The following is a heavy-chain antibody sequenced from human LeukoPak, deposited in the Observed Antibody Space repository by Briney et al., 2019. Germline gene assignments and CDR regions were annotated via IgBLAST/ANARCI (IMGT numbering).Heavy chain of an antibody. J-gene: IGHJ4*02. V-gene: IGHV3-53*01. D-gene: IGHD1-14*01. CDR1: GFTCSSYW. Sequence: GVSLRRSASASGFTCSSYWRSWVGQAPGKGREWVSGIYSGGSTYYADSVKGRFTISRDNYKNTLYLKMKSLRAEDTGVYYCATGLDTNHDYWGKGTLVTVSS. CDR3: ATGLDTNHDY. CDR2: IYSGGST.